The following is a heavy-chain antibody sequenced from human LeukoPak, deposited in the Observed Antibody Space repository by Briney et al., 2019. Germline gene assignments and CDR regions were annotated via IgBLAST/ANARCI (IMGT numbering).Heavy chain of an antibody. CDR3: AKALPRDGYTSSGSYYFDY. CDR1: GFTFSSYA. D-gene: IGHD5-24*01. CDR2: ISGSGGST. J-gene: IGHJ4*02. V-gene: IGHV3-23*01. Sequence: PGGSLRLSCAASGFTFSSYAMSWVRQAPGKGLEWVSAISGSGGSTYYANSVKGRFTISRDNSKNTLYLQMNSLRAEDTAVYYCAKALPRDGYTSSGSYYFDYWGQGTLVTVSS.